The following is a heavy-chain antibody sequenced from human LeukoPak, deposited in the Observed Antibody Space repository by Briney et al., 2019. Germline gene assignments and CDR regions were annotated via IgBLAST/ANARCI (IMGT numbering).Heavy chain of an antibody. D-gene: IGHD1-26*01. CDR2: IYYSGST. V-gene: IGHV4-39*01. CDR1: GGSISSSSYY. CDR3: ARGREVGANGGFYYYYYMDV. Sequence: SETLSLTCTVSGGSISSSSYYRGWIRQPPGKGLEWIGSIYYSGSTYYNPSLKSRVTISVDTSKNQFSLKLSSVTAADTAVYYCARGREVGANGGFYYYYYMDVWGKGTTVTVSS. J-gene: IGHJ6*03.